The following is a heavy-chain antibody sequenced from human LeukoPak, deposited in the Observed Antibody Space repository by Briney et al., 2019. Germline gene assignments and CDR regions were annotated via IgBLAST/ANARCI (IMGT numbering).Heavy chain of an antibody. J-gene: IGHJ5*02. Sequence: SETLSLTCAVYGGSFSGYYWSWIRQPPGKGLEWIGEINHSGSTNYNPSLKSRVTISVDTSKNQFSLKLSSVTAADTAVYYCARGYGRVSSSGVVWFDPWGQGTLVTVSS. D-gene: IGHD2-15*01. CDR3: ARGYGRVSSSGVVWFDP. CDR1: GGSFSGYY. CDR2: INHSGST. V-gene: IGHV4-34*01.